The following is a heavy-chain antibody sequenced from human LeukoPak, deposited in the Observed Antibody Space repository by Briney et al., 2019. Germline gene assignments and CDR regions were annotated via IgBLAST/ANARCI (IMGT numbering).Heavy chain of an antibody. V-gene: IGHV3-23*01. CDR2: ISGSGGRK. Sequence: GGSLRLSCTASGFTFSSYAMNWVRQAPGKGLEWVSVISGSGGRKHYADSVKGRFTISRDNSKNTLYLQMNSLRAEDTAVYYCAKGDPYSNYDWFDPWGQGTLVTVSS. CDR1: GFTFSSYA. D-gene: IGHD4-11*01. CDR3: AKGDPYSNYDWFDP. J-gene: IGHJ5*02.